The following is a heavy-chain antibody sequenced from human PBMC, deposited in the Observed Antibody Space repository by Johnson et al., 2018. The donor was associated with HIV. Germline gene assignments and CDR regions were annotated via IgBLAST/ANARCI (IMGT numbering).Heavy chain of an antibody. CDR3: AWLPGHMADLVDPTSGVGRNAFDI. V-gene: IGHV3-33*01. Sequence: QVQLVESGGGVVQPGRSLRLSCAASGFTFSSYGMHWVRQAPGKGLEWVAVIWYDGSNKYYADSVKGRFTISRDNSKNTLYLQMNSLRAEDTDVYYWAWLPGHMADLVDPTSGVGRNAFDIWGQGTMVTVSS. CDR1: GFTFSSYG. D-gene: IGHD2-8*02. CDR2: IWYDGSNK. J-gene: IGHJ3*02.